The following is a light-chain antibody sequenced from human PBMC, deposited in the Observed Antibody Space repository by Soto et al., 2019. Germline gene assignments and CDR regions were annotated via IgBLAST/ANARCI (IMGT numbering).Light chain of an antibody. V-gene: IGLV2-14*01. Sequence: QSVLAQPASVSGSRGQSITMSCTGTSSDDGGYNYVSWYQQHPGKAPKLMIYDVSNRPSGVSNRFSGSKSGNTASLTISGLQAEDEADYYCSSYTSSSTLLYVFGTGTKLTVL. J-gene: IGLJ1*01. CDR3: SSYTSSSTLLYV. CDR2: DVS. CDR1: SSDDGGYNY.